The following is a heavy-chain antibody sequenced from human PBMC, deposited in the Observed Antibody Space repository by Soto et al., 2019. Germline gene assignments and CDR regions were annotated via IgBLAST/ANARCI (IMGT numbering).Heavy chain of an antibody. V-gene: IGHV1-18*04. Sequence: QVHLVQSGDEVKKPGASVKVSCKASGYTFSDFGITWVRQAPGQGLEWMGWISGKNGNTNYAQKLQGRVTLTADTSTSTAYLDMRALTSDDTGIYYCARGDYYEDTGTVEYWGHGTPVTVSS. J-gene: IGHJ4*03. D-gene: IGHD4-17*01. CDR1: GYTFSDFG. CDR3: ARGDYYEDTGTVEY. CDR2: ISGKNGNT.